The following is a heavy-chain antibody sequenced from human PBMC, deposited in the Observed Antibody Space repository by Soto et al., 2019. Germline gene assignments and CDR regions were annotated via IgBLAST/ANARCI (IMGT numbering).Heavy chain of an antibody. CDR3: ASMAGPWYFDL. V-gene: IGHV4-34*01. CDR1: GGSFRGFY. CDR2: INHSGSS. Sequence: SETLSLTCAVHGGSFRGFYWTWIRQPPGKGLEWIGEINHSGSSNYNPPLKSRVTMSLDTSRNQFSLSLNSVTAADTAVYSCASMAGPWYFDLWGRGTLVTVPQ. J-gene: IGHJ2*01.